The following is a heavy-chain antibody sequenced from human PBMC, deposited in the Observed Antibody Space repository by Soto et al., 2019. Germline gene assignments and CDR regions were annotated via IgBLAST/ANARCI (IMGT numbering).Heavy chain of an antibody. J-gene: IGHJ5*02. V-gene: IGHV4-39*01. CDR3: ARHTRNKFDP. Sequence: SETLSLTCTVSGDSMTSSSYYWCWIRHPPVTGLEWIGSIYYSERTSYNSGSTYYSPSLKSRVTISGDTSKSQFSLKLSSVTAADTAVYYCARHTRNKFDPWGQATLVTVSS. CDR2: IYYSERTSYNSGST. CDR1: GDSMTSSSYY.